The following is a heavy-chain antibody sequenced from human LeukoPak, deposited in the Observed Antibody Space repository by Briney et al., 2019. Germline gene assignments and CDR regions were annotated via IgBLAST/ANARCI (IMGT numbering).Heavy chain of an antibody. CDR2: IYDSGAT. Sequence: PSETLSLTCTISGGSTSSYYWSWIRQPPGKGLEWIGYIYDSGATDYNPSLKSRVTISGDTSKNQVSLKLSSVTAADTAVYYCARDRVLHEFDYWGQGTLVTVSS. CDR1: GGSTSSYY. D-gene: IGHD3-10*01. J-gene: IGHJ4*02. CDR3: ARDRVLHEFDY. V-gene: IGHV4-59*01.